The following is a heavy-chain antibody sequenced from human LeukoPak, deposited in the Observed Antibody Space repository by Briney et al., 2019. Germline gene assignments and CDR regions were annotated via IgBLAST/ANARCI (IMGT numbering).Heavy chain of an antibody. CDR3: ARYADSSWYLIADYYHCMDV. D-gene: IGHD6-13*01. CDR1: GYTFTSYY. CDR2: INPSGGST. Sequence: ASVIVCCTAYGYTFTSYYMHWVRQAPGQGLGWVGIINPSGGSTSNAQKSQGRVTMTREPSTSTAYMARSTLRSEDTAVYYYARYADSSWYLIADYYHCMDVGGQGTTVTAS. V-gene: IGHV1-46*01. J-gene: IGHJ6*02.